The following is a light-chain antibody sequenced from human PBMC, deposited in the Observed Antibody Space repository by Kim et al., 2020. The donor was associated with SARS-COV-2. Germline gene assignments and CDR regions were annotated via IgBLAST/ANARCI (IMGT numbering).Light chain of an antibody. V-gene: IGLV3-19*01. J-gene: IGLJ3*02. CDR1: SLRSYY. Sequence: SSALPQDPAVSVALGQTVRITCQGDSLRSYYASWYQQKPGQAPVLLIYGKDNRPSGLPDRFSGSSSGNTASLTITGAQAEDEADYYCNSRDRSGNHMVFGGGTQLTVL. CDR2: GKD. CDR3: NSRDRSGNHMV.